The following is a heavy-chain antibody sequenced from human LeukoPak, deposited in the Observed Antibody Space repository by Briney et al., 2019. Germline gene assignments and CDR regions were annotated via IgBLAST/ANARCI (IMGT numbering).Heavy chain of an antibody. CDR1: GGSFSGYY. Sequence: SETLSLTCAVYGGSFSGYYWNWIRQPPGKGLEWIGEINHSGSTSYNPSLKSRVTISVDTSKNQFSLKLSSVTAADTAVFYCARALGTSFDYWGQGTLVTVSS. D-gene: IGHD3-16*01. CDR3: ARALGTSFDY. V-gene: IGHV4-34*01. J-gene: IGHJ4*02. CDR2: INHSGST.